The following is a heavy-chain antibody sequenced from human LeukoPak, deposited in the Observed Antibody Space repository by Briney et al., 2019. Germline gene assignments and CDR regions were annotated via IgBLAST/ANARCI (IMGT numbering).Heavy chain of an antibody. CDR1: GFTHSSYA. Sequence: GGSLSPSRSASGFTHSSYAMHWVRQAPGKGLEYVSALSSNGAATYYADSVKGRFTISRDNSKNTLYLQMSSLRAEDTAVYYCVKGVGIARNYFDYWGRGPVVTVSS. J-gene: IGHJ4*01. V-gene: IGHV3-64D*06. CDR3: VKGVGIARNYFDY. CDR2: LSSNGAAT. D-gene: IGHD6-13*01.